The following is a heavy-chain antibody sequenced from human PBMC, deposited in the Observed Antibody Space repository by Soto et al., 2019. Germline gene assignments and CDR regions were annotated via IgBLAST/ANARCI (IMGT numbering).Heavy chain of an antibody. D-gene: IGHD3-3*01. CDR1: GFTFGSYA. J-gene: IGHJ4*02. CDR2: ISGSSDTT. CDR3: AKVNFWSGNNYYFDY. V-gene: IGHV3-23*01. Sequence: GGSLRLSCAASGFTFGSYAMSWVRQAPGKGLEWVSGISGSSDTTYHADSVKGRFTISRDNSKNTLYLQMNSLRAEDTAVYYCAKVNFWSGNNYYFDYWGQGTLVTVSS.